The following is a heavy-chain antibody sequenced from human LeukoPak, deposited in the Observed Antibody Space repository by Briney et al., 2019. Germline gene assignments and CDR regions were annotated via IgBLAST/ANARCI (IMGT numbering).Heavy chain of an antibody. D-gene: IGHD3-10*01. V-gene: IGHV3-49*03. CDR3: TSYGPKTY. CDR1: GFTFCVYG. Sequence: GRSLRLSCTTCGFTFCVYGMNWLREATGKGLEWVGFIRSKAHGTTTEYAASVKGRFTISRDDSKIIAYQQMNSLKTEDAGVYYCTSYGPKTYWGQGTLVTVSS. J-gene: IGHJ4*02. CDR2: IRSKAHGTTT.